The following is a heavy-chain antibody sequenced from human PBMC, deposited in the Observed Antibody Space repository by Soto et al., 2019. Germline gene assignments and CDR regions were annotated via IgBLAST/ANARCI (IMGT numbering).Heavy chain of an antibody. D-gene: IGHD3-9*01. Sequence: SSETLSLTCSVSGGSVSNKTYYWSWIRQPPGKRLEWIGYVYYSGTTNYNPSLKSRVTISIDMSKNQFSLRLSSVTAADTALYFCARTTAVPNTPRSRYFFDFLVQVTLVTVSS. J-gene: IGHJ4*02. CDR2: VYYSGTT. CDR1: GGSVSNKTYY. CDR3: ARTTAVPNTPRSRYFFDF. V-gene: IGHV4-61*01.